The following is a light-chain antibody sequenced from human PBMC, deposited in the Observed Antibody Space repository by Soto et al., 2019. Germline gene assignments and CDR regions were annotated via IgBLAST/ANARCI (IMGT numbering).Light chain of an antibody. CDR3: QQYNNAPRT. J-gene: IGKJ1*01. V-gene: IGKV3-15*01. CDR2: SAS. CDR1: QSISYT. Sequence: ILMPPFLTQLSVSHGGRATLFCGAGQSISYTVAWYQPKPGQATRLLIYSASRRATGFPARFRGSESGTDFTLTVFSLQSEDCEVYYCQQYNNAPRTFGHGTRIEIK.